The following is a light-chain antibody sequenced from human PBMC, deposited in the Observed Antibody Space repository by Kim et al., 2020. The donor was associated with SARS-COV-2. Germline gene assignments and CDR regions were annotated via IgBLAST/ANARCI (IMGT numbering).Light chain of an antibody. CDR2: SDH. CDR3: AAWDDSLNGWV. V-gene: IGLV1-44*01. CDR1: SSNIVINT. J-gene: IGLJ3*02. Sequence: ELTQPPSASGTPGQRITISCSGSSSNIVINTVNWYQQLPGTAPKLLIYSDHQRPSGVPDRFSGSKSGTSASLSIRGLQSDDEADYYCAAWDDSLNGWVFGGGTQLTVL.